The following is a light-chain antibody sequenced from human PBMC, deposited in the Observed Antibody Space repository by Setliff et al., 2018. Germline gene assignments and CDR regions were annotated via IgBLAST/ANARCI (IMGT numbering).Light chain of an antibody. Sequence: QSALTQPAAVSGSPGQSIAISCAGTSSDVGGYNYVSWYQQHPGKAPKLLIYEVTKRPSGVSDRFSGSKSGNTASLTISGLQAEDEADYYCCSYTPTMGVVFGGGTKVTVL. CDR1: SSDVGGYNY. CDR3: CSYTPTMGVV. J-gene: IGLJ2*01. CDR2: EVT. V-gene: IGLV2-14*01.